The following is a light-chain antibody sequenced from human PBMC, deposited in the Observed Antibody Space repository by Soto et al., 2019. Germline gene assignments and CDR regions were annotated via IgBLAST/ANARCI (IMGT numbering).Light chain of an antibody. Sequence: DIQVPQSPSSLPASVGDRVTITCRASQAISGHLAWYQQKPGKVPKLLIYEASTLQSGVPSRFSASGSGTDCTLTISSLQPEDVATYYCQKYNGTPRTFGQGTKVELK. V-gene: IGKV1-27*01. J-gene: IGKJ1*01. CDR1: QAISGH. CDR2: EAS. CDR3: QKYNGTPRT.